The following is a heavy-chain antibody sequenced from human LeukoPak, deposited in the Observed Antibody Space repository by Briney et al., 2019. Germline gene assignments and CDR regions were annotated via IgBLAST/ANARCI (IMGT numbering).Heavy chain of an antibody. V-gene: IGHV4-61*02. D-gene: IGHD3-10*01. Sequence: SETLSLTCTVSGGSISSGSYYWSWIRQPAGKGLEWIGRIYTSGSTNYNPSLKSRVTISVDTSKNQFSLKLSSVTAADTAVYYCARAEKGVLLWFGEDLMQVPDAFDIWGQGTMVTVSS. CDR1: GGSISSGSYY. CDR3: ARAEKGVLLWFGEDLMQVPDAFDI. CDR2: IYTSGST. J-gene: IGHJ3*02.